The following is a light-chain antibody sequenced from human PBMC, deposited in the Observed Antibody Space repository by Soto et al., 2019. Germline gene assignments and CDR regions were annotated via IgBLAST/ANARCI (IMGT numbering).Light chain of an antibody. V-gene: IGKV3-20*01. CDR3: QQYGDSPIT. CDR1: QSVSSSY. J-gene: IGKJ5*01. Sequence: EIVLTQSPGTLSLSPGERATLSCRASQSVSSSYLAWYQQKPGQAPRLLIYGASSRATGIPGRFSGSGSGTDFTLTISRLEPVDFAVYFCQQYGDSPITFGQVTRLEIK. CDR2: GAS.